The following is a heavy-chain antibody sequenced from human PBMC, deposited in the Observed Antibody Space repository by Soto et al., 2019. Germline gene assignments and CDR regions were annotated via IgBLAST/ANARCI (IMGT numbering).Heavy chain of an antibody. V-gene: IGHV1-18*01. CDR1: GFIFTNYG. J-gene: IGHJ5*02. CDR2: VSAANGYT. Sequence: QVQLVQSGPERKKPGASVKVSCKGSGFIFTNYGFNWVRQAPGQGLEWVGWVSAANGYTRSAQKFQDRLIMTTDSSTNTAYMELRGLGPDDTALYYCAKGRSIAVPEGSWGQGTLVTVSS. CDR3: AKGRSIAVPEGS. D-gene: IGHD6-19*01.